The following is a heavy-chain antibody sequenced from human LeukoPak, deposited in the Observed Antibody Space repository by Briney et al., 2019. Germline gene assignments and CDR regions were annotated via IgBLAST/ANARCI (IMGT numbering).Heavy chain of an antibody. J-gene: IGHJ5*02. Sequence: TLSLTCTVSGGSISSYYWSWIRQPPGKALEWLALIYWDDDKRYSPSLKSRLTITKDTSKNQVVLTMTNMDPVDTATYYCALRRGYSYDRRGDWFDPWGQGTLVTVSS. CDR2: IYWDDDK. D-gene: IGHD5-18*01. V-gene: IGHV2-5*08. CDR3: ALRRGYSYDRRGDWFDP. CDR1: GGSISSYYW.